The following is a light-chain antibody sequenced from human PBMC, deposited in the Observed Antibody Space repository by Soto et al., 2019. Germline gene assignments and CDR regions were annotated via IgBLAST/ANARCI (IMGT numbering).Light chain of an antibody. V-gene: IGKV1-5*01. J-gene: IGKJ1*01. CDR1: QSVSTC. CDR2: GAS. CDR3: QQYNSYTPT. Sequence: DIQMTQSPSLVSAAVGDRVTITCRASQSVSTCLAWYQQRPGRAPQMLVHGASVLESGVSSRFSGSGSGRQFTLTISSLQSEDVATYICQQYNSYTPTFGPGTKVEI.